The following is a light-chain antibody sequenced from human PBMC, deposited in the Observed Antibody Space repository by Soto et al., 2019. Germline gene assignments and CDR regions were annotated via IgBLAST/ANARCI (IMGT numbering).Light chain of an antibody. V-gene: IGLV2-14*01. CDR2: TVS. CDR1: SSDVGANIF. J-gene: IGLJ1*01. CDR3: SSFTTDSTYV. Sequence: QSVLTQPASVSGSPGQSITISCTGTSSDVGANIFVSWYQQHPGKVPKLMIYTVSSRPSGVSQRFSGSKSGNTASLTISGLQAEDEADYYCSSFTTDSTYVFDTGTKVTVL.